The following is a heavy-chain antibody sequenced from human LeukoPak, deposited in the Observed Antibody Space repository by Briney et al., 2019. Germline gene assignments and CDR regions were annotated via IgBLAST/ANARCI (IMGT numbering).Heavy chain of an antibody. V-gene: IGHV3-30*07. J-gene: IGHJ3*02. CDR1: GFTFSSYA. D-gene: IGHD3-10*01. Sequence: GGSLRLSCAASGFTFSSYAMHWVRQAPGKGLEWVAVISYDGSNKYYADSVKGRFTISRDNSKNTLYLQMNSLRAEDTAVYYCAREGSITMVRGVIITTASDAFDIWGQGTMVTVSS. CDR2: ISYDGSNK. CDR3: AREGSITMVRGVIITTASDAFDI.